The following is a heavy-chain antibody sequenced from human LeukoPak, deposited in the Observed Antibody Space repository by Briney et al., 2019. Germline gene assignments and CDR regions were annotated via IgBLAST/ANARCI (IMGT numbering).Heavy chain of an antibody. CDR2: ISSSSSYI. Sequence: PGGSLRLSCAASGFTFTTYTMNWVRQAPGKGLEWVSSISSSSSYIYYTDSVKGRFTISRDNAKNSLYLQMNSLRAEDTAVYYCARAGDSTGYYYYYYYMDVWGKGTTVTISS. D-gene: IGHD3-22*01. CDR3: ARAGDSTGYYYYYYYMDV. CDR1: GFTFTTYT. V-gene: IGHV3-21*01. J-gene: IGHJ6*03.